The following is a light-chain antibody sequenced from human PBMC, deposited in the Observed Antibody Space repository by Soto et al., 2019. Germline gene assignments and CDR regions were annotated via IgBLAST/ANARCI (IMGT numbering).Light chain of an antibody. V-gene: IGLV2-14*01. J-gene: IGLJ1*01. CDR2: EVS. CDR3: SSYTSSSTYV. Sequence: QSAVTQPASVSGSPGQSITISCTGTSSDVGGYNYVSWYQHHPGKAPKLMIYEVSNRPSGVSNRFSGSKSGNTASLTISGLHAEDEADYYCSSYTSSSTYVFGTGTKLTVL. CDR1: SSDVGGYNY.